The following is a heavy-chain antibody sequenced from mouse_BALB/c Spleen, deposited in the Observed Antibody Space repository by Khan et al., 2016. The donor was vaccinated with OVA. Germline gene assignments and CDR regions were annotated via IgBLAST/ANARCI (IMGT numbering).Heavy chain of an antibody. CDR2: INPSNYYT. Sequence: QVRLQQSGAELARPGASVKMSCKASGYTFTSYTIHWVRQRPGQAPEWVGHINPSNYYTNYNQNFKDKATLIVDKSSSTAYMQLNSLTSEDSAVYYCVREGAYHSSDGWFAYWGQGTLVTVSA. D-gene: IGHD2-12*01. CDR1: GYTFTSYT. CDR3: VREGAYHSSDGWFAY. J-gene: IGHJ3*01. V-gene: IGHV1-4*01.